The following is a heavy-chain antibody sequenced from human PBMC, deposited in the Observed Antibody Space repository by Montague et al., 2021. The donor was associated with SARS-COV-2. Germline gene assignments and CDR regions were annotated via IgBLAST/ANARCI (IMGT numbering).Heavy chain of an antibody. D-gene: IGHD3-3*01. CDR2: IYYSGST. Sequence: SETLSLTCMVSGGSVSSGSYYWSWIRQPPGKGLEWIGYIYYSGSTNYXPSLKSRVTISVDTSKNQFSLKLSSVTAADTAVYYCARDPWRITIFGVVTRYGMDVWGQGTTVTVSS. J-gene: IGHJ6*02. V-gene: IGHV4-61*01. CDR3: ARDPWRITIFGVVTRYGMDV. CDR1: GGSVSSGSYY.